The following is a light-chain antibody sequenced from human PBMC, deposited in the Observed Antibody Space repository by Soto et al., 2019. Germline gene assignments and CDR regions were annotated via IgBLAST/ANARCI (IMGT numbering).Light chain of an antibody. CDR1: QSVRNF. J-gene: IGKJ2*02. CDR3: QQRTNWPRGT. V-gene: IGKV3-11*01. CDR2: EAS. Sequence: EVVLTQSPATLSLSPGERATLSCRASQSVRNFLAWYQQKPGQAPRLLIYEASNRAAGIPARFSGSGSGTDFTLTISSLEPEDFEVYYCQQRTNWPRGTFGQGTNLEI.